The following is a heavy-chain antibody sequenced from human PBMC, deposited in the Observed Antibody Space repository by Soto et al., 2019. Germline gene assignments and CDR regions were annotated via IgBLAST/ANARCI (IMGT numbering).Heavy chain of an antibody. J-gene: IGHJ3*02. CDR1: GGSFSTYY. Sequence: PSETLSLTCVVSGGSFSTYYYNWIRQSPGKGLEWIGEINHSGNNNYSPSLKSRVTMSLDTSKNQFSLKLTSVTAADMAVYYCARGGSNDWQVAFDIWGQGTMVTVSS. CDR3: ARGGSNDWQVAFDI. D-gene: IGHD3-9*01. CDR2: INHSGNN. V-gene: IGHV4-34*01.